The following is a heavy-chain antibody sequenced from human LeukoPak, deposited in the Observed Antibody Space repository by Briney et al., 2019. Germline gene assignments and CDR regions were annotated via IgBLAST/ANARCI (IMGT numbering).Heavy chain of an antibody. D-gene: IGHD3-16*02. V-gene: IGHV1-18*01. J-gene: IGHJ4*02. CDR3: ARTPKPSYYDYVWGSYRYSDYFDY. Sequence: ASVKVSCKASGYTFTSYGISWVRQAPGQGLEWMGWISAYNGNTNYAQKLQGRVTMTTDTSTSTAYMELRSLRSDDTAVYYCARTPKPSYYDYVWGSYRYSDYFDYWGQGTLVTVSS. CDR1: GYTFTSYG. CDR2: ISAYNGNT.